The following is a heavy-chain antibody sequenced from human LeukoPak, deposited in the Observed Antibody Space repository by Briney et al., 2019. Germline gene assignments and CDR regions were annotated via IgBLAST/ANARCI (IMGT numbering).Heavy chain of an antibody. V-gene: IGHV3-7*01. Sequence: PGGSLRLSCAGSGFTFVTSWMAWVRQAPGRGLEWVANINPDGSHKDHVGSVKGRFTISRDNAQKSVYLQMNSLRAEDTAVYYCARDPLNGALDYWGQGVLVTVSS. CDR2: INPDGSHK. CDR3: ARDPLNGALDY. J-gene: IGHJ4*02. CDR1: GFTFVTSW. D-gene: IGHD2-8*01.